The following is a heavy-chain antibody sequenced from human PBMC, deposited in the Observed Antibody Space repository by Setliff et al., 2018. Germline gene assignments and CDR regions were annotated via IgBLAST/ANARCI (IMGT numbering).Heavy chain of an antibody. V-gene: IGHV4-61*09. CDR1: GGSITSGSNY. J-gene: IGHJ5*02. Sequence: PSETLSLTCTVSGGSITSGSNYWSWIRQPAGRGLEWMGHIDPSGNTNYHPSLRSRVTISRDTSKNQFSLKLRSVTAADTAVYYCAGDSRRRFDPWGQGTLVTV. CDR2: IDPSGNT. CDR3: AGDSRRRFDP.